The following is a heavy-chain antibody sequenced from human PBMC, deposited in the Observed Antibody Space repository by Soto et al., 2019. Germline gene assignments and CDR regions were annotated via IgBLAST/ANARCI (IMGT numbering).Heavy chain of an antibody. J-gene: IGHJ4*02. V-gene: IGHV1-69*02. CDR3: ASSGSGWYLY. Sequence: SVKVSCKASGDTFSFYTINWVRQAPGLGLEWMGRVNPILSMSNYAQKFQGRVTMTRDTSTSTVYMELSSLRSEDTAVYYCASSGSGWYLYWGQGILVTVSS. D-gene: IGHD6-19*01. CDR1: GDTFSFYT. CDR2: VNPILSMS.